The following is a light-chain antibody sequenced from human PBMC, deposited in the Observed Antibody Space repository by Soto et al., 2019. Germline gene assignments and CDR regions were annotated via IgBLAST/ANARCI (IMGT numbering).Light chain of an antibody. CDR3: QQTNSHPLT. Sequence: DIQMTQSPSSLSASVGDRVTITCRASQSISGYLNWYQQKPGKAPKLLIYAASSLQSGVPSRFSGSGSGTEFTLTIRSLQPEDFATYFCQQTNSHPLTFGGGTKVDIK. V-gene: IGKV1-39*01. J-gene: IGKJ4*01. CDR1: QSISGY. CDR2: AAS.